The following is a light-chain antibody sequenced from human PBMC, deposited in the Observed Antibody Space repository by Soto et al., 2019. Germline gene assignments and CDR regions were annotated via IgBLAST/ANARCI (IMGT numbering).Light chain of an antibody. Sequence: QSALTQPPSASGSPGQSVTISCTETSSDVGGYNQVSWYQQQPGKAPKLMIYEVNKRPSGVPGRFSGSKSGNMASLTVSGLQAEDEADYYCSSYAGSNNLVFGGGTKLTVL. V-gene: IGLV2-8*01. J-gene: IGLJ2*01. CDR3: SSYAGSNNLV. CDR2: EVN. CDR1: SSDVGGYNQ.